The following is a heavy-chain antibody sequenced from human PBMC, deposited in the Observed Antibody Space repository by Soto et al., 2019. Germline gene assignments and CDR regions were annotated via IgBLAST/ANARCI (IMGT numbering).Heavy chain of an antibody. CDR3: AKDTEAVDYYYGIDV. V-gene: IGHV3-9*01. CDR1: GFTFDDYA. D-gene: IGHD2-21*01. Sequence: EVQLVESGGGLVQPGRSLRLSCAASGFTFDDYAMHWVRQAPGKGLEWVSGISWNSGSIGYADSVKGRFTISRDNAKNSLYLQMNSLRAEDTALYYCAKDTEAVDYYYGIDVWGQGTTVTVSS. CDR2: ISWNSGSI. J-gene: IGHJ6*02.